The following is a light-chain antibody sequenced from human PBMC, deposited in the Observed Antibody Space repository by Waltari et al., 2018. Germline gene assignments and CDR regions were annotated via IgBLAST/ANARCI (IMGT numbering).Light chain of an antibody. CDR1: SSYVGGYTY. CDR3: SSYTSSSTLV. CDR2: DVN. V-gene: IGLV2-14*03. J-gene: IGLJ2*01. Sequence: QSALTPPASVSGSPGQSIPLSRTGPSSYVGGYTYVSWYQQHPGKAPKLMIYDVNNRPSGVSNRFSGSKSGNTASLTISGLQAEDEADYFCSSYTSSSTLVFGGGTKLTVL.